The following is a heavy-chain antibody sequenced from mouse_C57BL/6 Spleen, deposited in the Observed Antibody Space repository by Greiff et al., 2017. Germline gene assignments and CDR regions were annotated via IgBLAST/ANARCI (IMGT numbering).Heavy chain of an antibody. CDR1: GYAFSSYW. D-gene: IGHD2-5*01. CDR2: IYPGDGDT. CDR3: ARRGSNYGFAY. Sequence: VQRVESGAELVKPGASVKISCKASGYAFSSYWMNWVKQRPGKGLEWIGQIYPGDGDTNYNGKFKGKATLTADKSSSTAYMQLSSLTSEDSAVYFCARRGSNYGFAYWGQGTLVTVSA. J-gene: IGHJ3*01. V-gene: IGHV1-80*01.